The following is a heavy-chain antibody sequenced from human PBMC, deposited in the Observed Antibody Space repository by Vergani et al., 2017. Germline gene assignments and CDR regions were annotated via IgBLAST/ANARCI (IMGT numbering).Heavy chain of an antibody. J-gene: IGHJ6*03. CDR2: ISSSSSTI. V-gene: IGHV3-48*01. Sequence: EVLLVESGGGLVQPGGSLRLSCAASGFTFSSYSMNWVRQAPGKGLEWVSYISSSSSTIYYADSVKGRFTISRDNAKNSLYLQMNSLRAEDTAVYYCARDGVRGYYYYYYMDVWGKGTTVTVSS. CDR1: GFTFSSYS. CDR3: ARDGVRGYYYYYYMDV. D-gene: IGHD2-8*01.